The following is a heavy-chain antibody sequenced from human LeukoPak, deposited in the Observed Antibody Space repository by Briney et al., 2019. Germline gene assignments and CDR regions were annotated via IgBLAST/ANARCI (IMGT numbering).Heavy chain of an antibody. CDR1: GFTFSSYA. CDR2: IKQDGSEK. CDR3: ASITIFGVVPGGFDP. Sequence: GGSLRLSCAASGFTFSSYAMTWVRQAPGKGLEWVANIKQDGSEKYYVDSVKGRFTISRDNAKNSLYLQMNSLRAEDTAVYYCASITIFGVVPGGFDPWGQGTLVTVSS. D-gene: IGHD3-3*01. V-gene: IGHV3-7*01. J-gene: IGHJ5*02.